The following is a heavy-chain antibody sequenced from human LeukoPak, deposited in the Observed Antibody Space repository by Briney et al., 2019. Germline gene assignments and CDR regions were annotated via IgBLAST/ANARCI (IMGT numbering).Heavy chain of an antibody. V-gene: IGHV4-59*01. Sequence: PSETLSLTCTVSGGSISSYYWSWIRQPPGKGLEWIGYIYYSGSTNYNPSLKSRVTISVGTSKNQFSLKLSSVTAADTAVYYCARGYYSSSWYYFDYWGQGTLVTVSS. CDR3: ARGYYSSSWYYFDY. CDR1: GGSISSYY. J-gene: IGHJ4*02. CDR2: IYYSGST. D-gene: IGHD6-13*01.